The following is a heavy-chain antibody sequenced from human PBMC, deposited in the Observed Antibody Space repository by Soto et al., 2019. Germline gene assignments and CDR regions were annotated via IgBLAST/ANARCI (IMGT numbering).Heavy chain of an antibody. Sequence: KTSETLSLTCAVYGGSFSGYYWSWIRQPPGKGLEWIGEINHSGSTNYNPSLKSRVTISVDTSKNQFSLKLSSVTAADTAVYYCARVARGYCSSTSCYTFGGYYYYYGMDVWGQGTTVTVSS. D-gene: IGHD2-2*02. V-gene: IGHV4-34*01. CDR2: INHSGST. CDR1: GGSFSGYY. J-gene: IGHJ6*02. CDR3: ARVARGYCSSTSCYTFGGYYYYYGMDV.